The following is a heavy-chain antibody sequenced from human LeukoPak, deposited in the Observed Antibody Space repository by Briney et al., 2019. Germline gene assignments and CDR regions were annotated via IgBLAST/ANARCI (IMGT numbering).Heavy chain of an antibody. J-gene: IGHJ4*02. CDR2: IYSGGST. V-gene: IGHV3-66*01. Sequence: PGGSLRLSCAASGFTVSSNYMSWVRQAPGKGLEWASVIYSGGSTYYADSVKGRFTISRDNSKNTLYLQMNSLRAEDTAVYYCARAGVPYYDILTGYSPYYFDYWGQGTLVTVSS. CDR3: ARAGVPYYDILTGYSPYYFDY. CDR1: GFTVSSNY. D-gene: IGHD3-9*01.